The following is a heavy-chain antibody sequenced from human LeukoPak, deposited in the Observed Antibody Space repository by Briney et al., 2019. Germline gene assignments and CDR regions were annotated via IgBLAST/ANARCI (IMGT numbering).Heavy chain of an antibody. CDR3: ARGAPYYYDSSGYYYDYFQH. D-gene: IGHD3-22*01. Sequence: ASVKVSCKASGYTFTGYYMHWVRQAPGQGLEWMGIINPSGGSTTYAQKFQGRVTMTRDTSTSTVYMELSSLRSEDTAVYYCARGAPYYYDSSGYYYDYFQHWGQGTLVTVSS. CDR1: GYTFTGYY. V-gene: IGHV1-46*01. CDR2: INPSGGST. J-gene: IGHJ1*01.